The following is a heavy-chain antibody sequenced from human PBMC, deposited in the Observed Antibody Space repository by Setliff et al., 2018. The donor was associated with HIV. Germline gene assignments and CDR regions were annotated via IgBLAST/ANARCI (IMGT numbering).Heavy chain of an antibody. CDR3: ASYYRVSGWYQEASWFFDL. CDR1: GGSISSGGYY. CDR2: IYYSGST. V-gene: IGHV4-31*03. J-gene: IGHJ2*01. D-gene: IGHD6-19*01. Sequence: KPSETLSLTCTVSGGSISSGGYYWSWIRQHPGKGLEWVGYIYYSGSTYYNPSLKSRVTISLDTSKNQLSLKLSSVTAADTAVYYCASYYRVSGWYQEASWFFDLWGRGTLVTVSS.